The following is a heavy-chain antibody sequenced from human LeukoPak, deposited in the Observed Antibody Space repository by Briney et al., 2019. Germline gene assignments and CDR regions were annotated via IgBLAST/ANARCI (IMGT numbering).Heavy chain of an antibody. J-gene: IGHJ4*02. Sequence: PGGSLRLSCGASGFTFSSYSMNWVRQAPGKGLEGVSSISSSSSYRYYADSVKGRFTISRDNAKNSLYLQMNSLRAEGTAVYYCATYYYGSGSYFRYWGQGTLVTVSS. CDR3: ATYYYGSGSYFRY. CDR1: GFTFSSYS. CDR2: ISSSSSYR. V-gene: IGHV3-21*01. D-gene: IGHD3-10*01.